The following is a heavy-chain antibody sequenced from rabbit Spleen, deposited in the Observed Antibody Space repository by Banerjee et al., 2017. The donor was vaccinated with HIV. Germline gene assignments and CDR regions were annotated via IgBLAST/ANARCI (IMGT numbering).Heavy chain of an antibody. D-gene: IGHD4-2*01. V-gene: IGHV1S8*01. CDR2: ST. Sequence: STYYANWVNGRFSISRENTQNTVYLQVNSLTAADTATYFCVRDQAGYAGFFSVAYALDLWGQGTLVTVS. CDR3: VRDQAGYAGFFSVAYALDL. J-gene: IGHJ3*01.